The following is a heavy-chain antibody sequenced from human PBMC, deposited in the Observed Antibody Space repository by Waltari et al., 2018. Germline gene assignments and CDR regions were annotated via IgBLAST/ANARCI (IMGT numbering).Heavy chain of an antibody. CDR2: IYYSGST. CDR3: ARGAIFGVAVRRSMGWFDP. D-gene: IGHD3-3*01. V-gene: IGHV4-39*07. CDR1: GGAISSSSYY. Sequence: QLQLQESGPGLVKPSETLALTCTVSGGAISSSSYYWGWLRKPTGKGLEWLGSIYYSGSTYSNPSLKSRVTISVDTSKNQFSLKLSSVTAADTAVYYCARGAIFGVAVRRSMGWFDPWGQGTLVTVSS. J-gene: IGHJ5*02.